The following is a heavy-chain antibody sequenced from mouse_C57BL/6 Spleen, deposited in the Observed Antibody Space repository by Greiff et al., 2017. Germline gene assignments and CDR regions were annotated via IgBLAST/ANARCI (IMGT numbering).Heavy chain of an antibody. D-gene: IGHD1-1*01. CDR1: GYTFTSYW. Sequence: QVQLQQPGAELVMPGASVKLSCKASGYTFTSYWMHWVKQRPGQGLEWIGEIDPSDSYPNYNQKFKGNSTLTVDKSSSTAYMQLSSLTSEDSAVYYCARGSVITTGVGGYAMDYWGQGTSVTVSS. CDR2: IDPSDSYP. CDR3: ARGSVITTGVGGYAMDY. J-gene: IGHJ4*01. V-gene: IGHV1-69*01.